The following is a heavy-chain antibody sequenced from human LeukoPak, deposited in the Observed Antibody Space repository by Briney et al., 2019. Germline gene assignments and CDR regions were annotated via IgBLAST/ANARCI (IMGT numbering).Heavy chain of an antibody. CDR3: ARDLPYSSSWSFDY. CDR2: IIPIFGTA. J-gene: IGHJ4*02. D-gene: IGHD6-13*01. V-gene: IGHV1-69*06. CDR1: GGTFSSYA. Sequence: SVKVSCKASGGTFSSYAISWVRQAPGQGLEWMGGIIPIFGTANYAQKFQGRVTITADKSTSTAYMELSSLRSEDTAVYYCARDLPYSSSWSFDYWGQGTLVTVSS.